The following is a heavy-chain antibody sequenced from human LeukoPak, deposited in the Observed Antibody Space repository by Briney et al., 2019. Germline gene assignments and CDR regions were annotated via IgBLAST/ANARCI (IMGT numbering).Heavy chain of an antibody. J-gene: IGHJ4*02. CDR2: ISSSGSTI. V-gene: IGHV3-48*03. D-gene: IGHD5-18*01. CDR1: GFTFSSYE. Sequence: GGSLRLSCAAPGFTFSSYEMNWVRQAPGKGLEWVSYISSSGSTIYYADSVKGRFTISRDNAKNSLYLQMNSLRAEDTAVYYCARLKRGYSYGDRRPVPSPLDYWGQGTLVTVSS. CDR3: ARLKRGYSYGDRRPVPSPLDY.